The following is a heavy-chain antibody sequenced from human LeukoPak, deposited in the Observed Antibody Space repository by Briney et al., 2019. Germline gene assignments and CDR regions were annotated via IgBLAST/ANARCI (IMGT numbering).Heavy chain of an antibody. V-gene: IGHV1-69*04. D-gene: IGHD3-22*01. J-gene: IGHJ6*02. CDR3: ARDYDSSGYYYYYYYGMDV. CDR2: IIPILGIA. Sequence: SVKVSCKASGGTFSSYAISWVRQAPGQGLEWMGRIIPILGIANYAQKFQGRVTITADKSTSTAYMELSSLRSEDTAVYYCARDYDSSGYYYYYYYGMDVWGQGTAVTVSS. CDR1: GGTFSSYA.